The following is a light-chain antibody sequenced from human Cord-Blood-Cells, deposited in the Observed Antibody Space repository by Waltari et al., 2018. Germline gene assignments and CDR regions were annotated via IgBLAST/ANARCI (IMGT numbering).Light chain of an antibody. Sequence: IQLTQSPSSLSASVGDRVTITCRASQGISSYLAWYQQKPGKAPKLLIYAASTLQSGVPSRFSGSGSGTDFTRTISSLQPEDFATYYCQQLNSYPYTFGQGPKLEIK. V-gene: IGKV1-9*01. CDR1: QGISSY. CDR2: AAS. CDR3: QQLNSYPYT. J-gene: IGKJ2*01.